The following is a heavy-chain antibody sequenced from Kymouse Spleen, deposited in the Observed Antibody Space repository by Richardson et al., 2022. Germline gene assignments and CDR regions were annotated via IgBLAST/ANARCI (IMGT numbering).Heavy chain of an antibody. CDR2: IKQDGSEK. CDR3: ARAGILYYYYYGMDV. V-gene: IGHV3-7*01. Sequence: EVQLVESGGGLVQPGGSLRLSCAASGFTFSSYWMSWVRQAPGKGLEWVANIKQDGSEKYYVDSVKGRFTISRDNAKNSLYLQMNSLRAEDTAVYYCARAGILYYYYYGMDVWGQGTTVTVSS. D-gene: IGHD3-10*01. CDR1: GFTFSSYW. J-gene: IGHJ6*02.